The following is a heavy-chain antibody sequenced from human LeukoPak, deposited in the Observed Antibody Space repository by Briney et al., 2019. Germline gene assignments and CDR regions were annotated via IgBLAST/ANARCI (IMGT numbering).Heavy chain of an antibody. Sequence: SETLSLTCTDSGGSISSYYWSWIRQPAGKGLEWIGHIYNSGSTNYNPSLKGRVTMSVATSKNQFSLHLSSVTAADTAVYYCARSAFLVTAPGLSYFDYWGQGSQIAVSS. J-gene: IGHJ4*02. CDR2: IYNSGST. CDR1: GGSISSYY. V-gene: IGHV4-4*07. CDR3: ARSAFLVTAPGLSYFDY. D-gene: IGHD6-13*01.